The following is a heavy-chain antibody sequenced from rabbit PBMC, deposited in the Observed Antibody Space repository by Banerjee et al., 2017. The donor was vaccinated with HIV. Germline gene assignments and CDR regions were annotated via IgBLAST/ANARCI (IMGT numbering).Heavy chain of an antibody. J-gene: IGHJ6*01. Sequence: QEQLVESGGGLVQPEGSLKLSCTASGFSFSNKAVMCWVRQAPGKGLEWIACIDIGSSGFTYFATWAKGRFTCSKTSSTTVTLQMTRLTAADTATYFCARDTSSSFSSYGMDLWGPGTLVTVS. V-gene: IGHV1S45*01. D-gene: IGHD1-1*01. CDR3: ARDTSSSFSSYGMDL. CDR1: GFSFSNKAV. CDR2: IDIGSSGFT.